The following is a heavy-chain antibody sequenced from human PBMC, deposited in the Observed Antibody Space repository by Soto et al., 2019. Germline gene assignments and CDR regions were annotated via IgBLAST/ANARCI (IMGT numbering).Heavy chain of an antibody. D-gene: IGHD5-18*01. J-gene: IGHJ5*02. V-gene: IGHV1-69*13. CDR3: ASSDTVGGRNWFDP. CDR2: IIPIFGTA. Sequence: SVKVSCKASGGTFSSYAISWVRQAPGQGLEWMGGIIPIFGTANYAQKFQGRVTITADESTSTAYMELSSLRSEDTAVYYCASSDTVGGRNWFDPWGQGTLVTVS. CDR1: GGTFSSYA.